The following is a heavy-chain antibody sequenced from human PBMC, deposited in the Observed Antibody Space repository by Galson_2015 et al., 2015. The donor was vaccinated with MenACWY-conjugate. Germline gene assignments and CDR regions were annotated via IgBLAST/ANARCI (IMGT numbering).Heavy chain of an antibody. V-gene: IGHV1-18*01. D-gene: IGHD2-21*02. CDR2: ISAYNGNT. J-gene: IGHJ6*02. CDR1: GYTFTSYG. Sequence: SVKVSCKASGYTFTSYGISWVRQAPGQGLEWMGWISAYNGNTNYAQKLQGRVTMPTDTSTSTAYMELRSLRSDDTAVYYCARDCGGDCYAAYYYYGMDVWGQGTTVTVSS. CDR3: ARDCGGDCYAAYYYYGMDV.